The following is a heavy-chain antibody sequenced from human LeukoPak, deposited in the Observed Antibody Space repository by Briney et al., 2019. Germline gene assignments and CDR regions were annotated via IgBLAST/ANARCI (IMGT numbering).Heavy chain of an antibody. CDR2: ISASGGMM. Sequence: PGGSLRLSCAASGFTFSSYWVTWVRQAPGKGLEWISFISASGGMMDHADSVKGRFTISRDNAKNSVHLEMNNLKAEDTAVYHCARHMVLSPCDYWGPGTLVTVSS. CDR1: GFTFSSYW. D-gene: IGHD4/OR15-4a*01. CDR3: ARHMVLSPCDY. J-gene: IGHJ4*02. V-gene: IGHV3-48*03.